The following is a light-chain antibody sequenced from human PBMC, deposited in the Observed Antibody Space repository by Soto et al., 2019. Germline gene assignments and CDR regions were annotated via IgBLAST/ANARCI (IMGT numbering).Light chain of an antibody. CDR2: GAS. CDR1: QFVSSSY. Sequence: EIVLTQSPGTLSLSPGERATLSCRASQFVSSSYLAWYQQKPGQAPRLLIYGASSRATGIPDRFTGSGSGTDFTLTISRLEPEDFAVYYCQQYGSSPLTFGGGTKVEIK. V-gene: IGKV3-20*01. J-gene: IGKJ4*01. CDR3: QQYGSSPLT.